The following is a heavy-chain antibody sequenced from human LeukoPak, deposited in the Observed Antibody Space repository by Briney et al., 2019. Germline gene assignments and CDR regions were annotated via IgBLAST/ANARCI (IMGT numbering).Heavy chain of an antibody. V-gene: IGHV1-8*01. Sequence: GASVKVSCKASGYTFTSYDINWVRQATGQGLEWMGWMNPNSGNTGYAQEFQGRVTMTRNTSINIAYMEVSGLTSEDTAVYYCARAPSPASYAMDVWGQGTTVTVSS. CDR3: ARAPSPASYAMDV. CDR2: MNPNSGNT. CDR1: GYTFTSYD. J-gene: IGHJ6*02.